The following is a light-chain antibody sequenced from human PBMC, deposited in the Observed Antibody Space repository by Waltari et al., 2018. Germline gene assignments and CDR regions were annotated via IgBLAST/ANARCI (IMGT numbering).Light chain of an antibody. CDR3: SSYTSSSTRV. J-gene: IGLJ3*02. CDR2: EVS. V-gene: IGLV2-14*01. CDR1: SSAVGGYIY. Sequence: QSALTQPASVSGSPGQSITIPCPGTSSAVGGYIYVSWYQQHPGKAPKLMIYEVSNRPSGVSNRFSGSKSGNTASLTISGLQAEDEADYYCSSYTSSSTRVFGGGTKLTVL.